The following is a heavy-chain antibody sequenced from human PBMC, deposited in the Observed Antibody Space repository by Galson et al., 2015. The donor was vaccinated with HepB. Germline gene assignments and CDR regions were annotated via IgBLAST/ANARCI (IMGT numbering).Heavy chain of an antibody. D-gene: IGHD3-22*01. J-gene: IGHJ4*02. CDR1: GYTFTSYA. Sequence: SVKDSCKASGYTFTSYAVNWVRRAPGQGLEWMGWINTNTGNPTYAQGFTGRFVFSLDTSVSTAYLQITSLKAEDTAVYYCARYGNSSGYHQFDSWGQGTLVTVSS. CDR2: INTNTGNP. CDR3: ARYGNSSGYHQFDS. V-gene: IGHV7-4-1*02.